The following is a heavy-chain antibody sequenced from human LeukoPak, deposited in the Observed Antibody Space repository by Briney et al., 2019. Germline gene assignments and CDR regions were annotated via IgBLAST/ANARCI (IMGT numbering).Heavy chain of an antibody. CDR1: GLTFSSYA. Sequence: GGSLRLSCAASGLTFSSYAMSWVRQAPGKGLEWVSAISGSGGSTYYADSVKGRFTISRDNSKNTLYLQMNSLRAEDTAVYYCAKGTRQLLLFDYWGQGTLVTVSS. CDR3: AKGTRQLLLFDY. V-gene: IGHV3-23*01. D-gene: IGHD2-2*01. CDR2: ISGSGGST. J-gene: IGHJ4*02.